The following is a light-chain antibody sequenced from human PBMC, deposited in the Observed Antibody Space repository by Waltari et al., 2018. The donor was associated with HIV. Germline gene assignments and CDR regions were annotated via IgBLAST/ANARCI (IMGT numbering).Light chain of an antibody. CDR3: SSYTTISIL. CDR2: NVN. J-gene: IGLJ2*01. V-gene: IGLV2-14*03. CDR1: SSDIGTYIY. Sequence: QPALTQPASVSGSPGQVITTPCTGSSSDIGTYIYVSWYQQHPGKAPKLLIYNVNKRPSGVSHRFSGSKTDNAASLTISGLQAEDEADYFCSSYTTISILFGGGTKLTVL.